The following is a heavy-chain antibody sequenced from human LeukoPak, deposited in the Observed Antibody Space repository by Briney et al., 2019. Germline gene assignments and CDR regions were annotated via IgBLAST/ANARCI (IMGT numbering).Heavy chain of an antibody. CDR1: GGSFSGYY. CDR2: INHSGST. Sequence: SETLSLICAVYGGSFSGYYWSWSRQPPGKGLEWIGEINHSGSTNYNPSLKSRVTISVDTSKNQFSLKLSSVTAADTAVYYCARPKGLMKRAPFDYWGQGTLVTVSS. D-gene: IGHD2-8*01. CDR3: ARPKGLMKRAPFDY. J-gene: IGHJ4*02. V-gene: IGHV4-34*01.